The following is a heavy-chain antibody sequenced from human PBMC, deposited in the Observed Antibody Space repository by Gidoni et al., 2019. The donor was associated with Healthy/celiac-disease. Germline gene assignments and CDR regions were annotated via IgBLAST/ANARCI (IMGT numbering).Heavy chain of an antibody. CDR2: IKSKTDGGTT. J-gene: IGHJ1*01. V-gene: IGHV3-15*01. D-gene: IGHD3-22*01. CDR3: TTGGITMIVVVIQH. Sequence: EVQLVESGGGLVKPGGFLRFSCAASGFPFSNAWMSWVRQAPGKGLEWVGRIKSKTDGGTTDYDAPVKGRFTISRDDSKNTLYLQMNSLKTEDTAVYYCTTGGITMIVVVIQHWGQGTLVTVSS. CDR1: GFPFSNAW.